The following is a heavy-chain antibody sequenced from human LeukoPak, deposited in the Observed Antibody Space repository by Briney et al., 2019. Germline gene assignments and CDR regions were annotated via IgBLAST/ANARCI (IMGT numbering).Heavy chain of an antibody. D-gene: IGHD5-24*01. V-gene: IGHV1-18*01. CDR1: GYIFTNFG. CDR2: ISAYNGDT. J-gene: IGHJ4*02. CDR3: GRVDMATTKDY. Sequence: ASVKVSCKAVGYIFTNFGITWVRQAPGQGLEWMGWISAYNGDTKYGQSFQGRVTMTTDTSTNTAYMDLRSLSSDDTAVYYCGRVDMATTKDYWGQGTLVTVSS.